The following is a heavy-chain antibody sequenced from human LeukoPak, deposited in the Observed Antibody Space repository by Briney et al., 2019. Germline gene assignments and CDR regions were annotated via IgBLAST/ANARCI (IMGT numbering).Heavy chain of an antibody. CDR1: GFTFSSYG. J-gene: IGHJ4*02. V-gene: IGHV3-30*18. Sequence: GGSLRLPCAASGFTFSSYGMHWVRQAPGKGLEWVAVISYDGSNKYYADSVKGRFTISRDNSKNTLYLQINSLRAEDTAVYYCAKDTYYYDSSGLEGEGFDYWGQGTLVTVSS. CDR2: ISYDGSNK. CDR3: AKDTYYYDSSGLEGEGFDY. D-gene: IGHD3-22*01.